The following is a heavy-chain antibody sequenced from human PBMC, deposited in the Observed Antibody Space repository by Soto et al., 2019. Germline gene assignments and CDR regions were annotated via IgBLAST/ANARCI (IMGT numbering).Heavy chain of an antibody. CDR1: GFTFSSHA. D-gene: IGHD3-16*01. Sequence: EVQLVESGGGLVQPGGSLRLSCAVSGFTFSSHAMNWVRQAPGKGLEWVADIHRIRSIIYYADSVKGRFIISRDNAKNSLYLQMDSLRDEDTAVYYCARDARNADYDYWGHGTLVTVSS. CDR2: IHRIRSII. CDR3: ARDARNADYDY. V-gene: IGHV3-48*02. J-gene: IGHJ4*01.